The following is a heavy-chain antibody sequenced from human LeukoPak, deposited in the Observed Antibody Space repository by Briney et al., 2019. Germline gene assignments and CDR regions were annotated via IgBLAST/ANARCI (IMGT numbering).Heavy chain of an antibody. D-gene: IGHD2-15*01. Sequence: GGSLRLSCAASGFTFSSYWMHWVRQAPGKGLVWVSRIVGDGSATIYADSVKGRFTISRDNAKDTLYLQMNSLRAEDTAVYYCARDGSLPDYWGQGTLVTVSS. J-gene: IGHJ4*02. CDR1: GFTFSSYW. CDR3: ARDGSLPDY. V-gene: IGHV3-74*01. CDR2: IVGDGSAT.